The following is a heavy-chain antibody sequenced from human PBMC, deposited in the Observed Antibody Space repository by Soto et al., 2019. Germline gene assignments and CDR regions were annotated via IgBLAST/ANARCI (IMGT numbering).Heavy chain of an antibody. Sequence: EVQLVESGGGLVQPGGSLRLSCAASGFTFSTYWMHWVRQAPGKGLEWVSRIKTDGSYTNYADSAKGRFTISRDNAKNTLFLQMDSLGAEDTAVYLCATGGSGYFRYWGQGTLVTVSS. D-gene: IGHD3-22*01. V-gene: IGHV3-74*01. CDR2: IKTDGSYT. J-gene: IGHJ4*02. CDR3: ATGGSGYFRY. CDR1: GFTFSTYW.